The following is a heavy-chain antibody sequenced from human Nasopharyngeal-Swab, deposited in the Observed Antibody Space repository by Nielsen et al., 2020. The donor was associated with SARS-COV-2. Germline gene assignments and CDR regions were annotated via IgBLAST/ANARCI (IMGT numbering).Heavy chain of an antibody. V-gene: IGHV3-33*03. D-gene: IGHD6-13*01. J-gene: IGHJ4*02. CDR3: AKWASSNWSDY. CDR1: GFTLSTYA. CDR2: IWSDSSNT. Sequence: GESLKISCTTSGFTLSTYAMHWVRQAPGKGLEWVALIWSDSSNTFYADSVQGRFTISRDNSKNTLFLEMNSLRAEDTAVYYCAKWASSNWSDYWGQGTLVTVSS.